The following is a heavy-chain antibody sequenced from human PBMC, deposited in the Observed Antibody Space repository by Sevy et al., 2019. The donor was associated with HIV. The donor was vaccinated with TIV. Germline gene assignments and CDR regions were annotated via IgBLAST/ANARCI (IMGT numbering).Heavy chain of an antibody. CDR1: GYSISNGYF. CDR2: IYHSGRT. J-gene: IGHJ4*02. V-gene: IGHV4-38-2*01. Sequence: SETLSLSCSVSGYSISNGYFWGWIRQPPGKGLEWVGRIYHSGRTDYNQSLKSRLTMSSDTSKNQFSLRLTSLTAADTAVYYCARSPAGRYYFDYWGQGALVTVSS. CDR3: ARSPAGRYYFDY.